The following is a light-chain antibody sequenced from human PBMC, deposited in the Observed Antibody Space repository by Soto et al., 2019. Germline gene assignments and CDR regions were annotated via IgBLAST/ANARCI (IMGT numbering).Light chain of an antibody. CDR1: DSVSLN. Sequence: EIVLTQSPGTLSLSPGERATLSCRASDSVSLNLAWYQQKPGQAPSLLIYGASSRATGVPARFSGSGSGTEFTLTISSLQSEDFAVYYCQQYNNLPPWTFGQGTKVHI. CDR2: GAS. V-gene: IGKV3-15*01. J-gene: IGKJ1*01. CDR3: QQYNNLPPWT.